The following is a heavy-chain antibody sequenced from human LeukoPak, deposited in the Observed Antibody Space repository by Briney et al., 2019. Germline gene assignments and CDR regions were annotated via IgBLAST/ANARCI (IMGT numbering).Heavy chain of an antibody. J-gene: IGHJ4*02. Sequence: GGSLRLSCAAPGFTFSSYAMSWVRQAPGKGLEWVSAISGSGGCTYYADSVKGRFTISRDNSKNTLYLQMNSLRAEDTAVYYCAKAGGSYYFDYWGQGTLVTVSS. D-gene: IGHD1-26*01. V-gene: IGHV3-23*01. CDR1: GFTFSSYA. CDR2: ISGSGGCT. CDR3: AKAGGSYYFDY.